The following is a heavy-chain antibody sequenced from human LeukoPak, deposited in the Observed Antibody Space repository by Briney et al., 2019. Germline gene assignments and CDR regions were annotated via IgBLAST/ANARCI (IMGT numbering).Heavy chain of an antibody. V-gene: IGHV4-39*02. J-gene: IGHJ3*02. CDR3: ARDRVRHYYDSSGSLDAFDI. CDR2: IYYSGST. CDR1: GGSISSSSYY. Sequence: SETLSLTCTVSGGSISSSSYYWGWIRQPPGKGLEWIGSIYYSGSTYYNPSLKSRVTISVDTSKNQFSLKLSSVTAADTAVYYCARDRVRHYYDSSGSLDAFDIWGQGTMVTVSS. D-gene: IGHD3-22*01.